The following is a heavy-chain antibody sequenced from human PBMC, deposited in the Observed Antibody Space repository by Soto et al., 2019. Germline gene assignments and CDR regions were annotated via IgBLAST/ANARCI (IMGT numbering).Heavy chain of an antibody. CDR1: GGSFSGYY. J-gene: IGHJ5*02. CDR2: INHRGST. CDR3: ARKGPYSSSWYWFDP. V-gene: IGHV4-34*01. D-gene: IGHD6-13*01. Sequence: QVQLQQWGAGLLKPSETLSLTCAVYGGSFSGYYWTWIRQPPGKGLEWIGEINHRGSTNYNSSLNSRVTLSVDTSKTHFSLKLSSVTAADTAVYYCARKGPYSSSWYWFDPWGQGTLVTVSS.